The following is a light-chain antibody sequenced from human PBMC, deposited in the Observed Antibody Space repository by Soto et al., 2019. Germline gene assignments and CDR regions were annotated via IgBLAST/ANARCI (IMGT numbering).Light chain of an antibody. CDR3: QHYDNLPYT. V-gene: IGKV1-33*01. CDR1: HDITNF. J-gene: IGKJ2*01. CDR2: DAS. Sequence: DIQMTQSPSSLSASVGDRVTITCQASHDITNFLNWYQQKPGKAPKVLIYDASNLKTGVPSRFSGSGSGTDFTLTISRLQPEDVATYYCQHYDNLPYTFGQGTKLEIK.